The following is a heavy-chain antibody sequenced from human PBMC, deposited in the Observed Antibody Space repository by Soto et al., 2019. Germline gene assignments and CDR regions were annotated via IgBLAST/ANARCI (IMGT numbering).Heavy chain of an antibody. CDR3: AKVGGSLMSLYDFDS. J-gene: IGHJ4*02. CDR1: GGTFSSYA. CDR2: IIPIFGTA. V-gene: IGHV1-69*05. D-gene: IGHD1-26*01. Sequence: SVKVSCKASGGTFSSYAISWVRQAPGQGLEWMGGIIPIFGTANYADSVRDRFTISRDNSKNTLYLQMDRLTVEDTALYYCAKVGGSLMSLYDFDSWGQGTQVTVSS.